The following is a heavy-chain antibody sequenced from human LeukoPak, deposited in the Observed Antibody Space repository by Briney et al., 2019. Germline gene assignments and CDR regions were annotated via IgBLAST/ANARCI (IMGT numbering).Heavy chain of an antibody. Sequence: SETLSLTCTVSGGSISSSSYYWGWIRQPPGKGLEWIGRIYTSGSTDYNPSLKSRVTMSVDTSKNQFSLKLTSVTAADTAVYYCAREIAAALERALDIWGQGTTVTVSS. D-gene: IGHD6-13*01. CDR2: IYTSGST. CDR3: AREIAAALERALDI. J-gene: IGHJ3*02. CDR1: GGSISSSSYY. V-gene: IGHV4-39*07.